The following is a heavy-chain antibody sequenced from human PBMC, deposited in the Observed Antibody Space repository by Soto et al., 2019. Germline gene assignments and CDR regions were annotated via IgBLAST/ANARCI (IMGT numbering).Heavy chain of an antibody. CDR3: AREMDDYGDYKFDY. J-gene: IGHJ4*02. CDR1: GYTFTGYY. V-gene: IGHV1-2*04. Sequence: ASVKVSCKASGYTFTGYYMHWVRQAPGQGLEWMGWINPKSGGTNYAQKFQGWVTMTRDTSVSTGYMELSRLSSDDRAVYYCAREMDDYGDYKFDYWGQGTLVTVSS. D-gene: IGHD4-17*01. CDR2: INPKSGGT.